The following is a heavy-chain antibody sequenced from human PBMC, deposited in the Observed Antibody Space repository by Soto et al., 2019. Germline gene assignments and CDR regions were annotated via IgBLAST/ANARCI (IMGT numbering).Heavy chain of an antibody. CDR1: GGSFSGYY. Sequence: SETLSLTCAVYGGSFSGYYWSWIRQPPGKGLEWIGEINHSGSTNYNPSLKSRVTISVDTSKNQFSLKLSSVTAADTAVYYCARGRGYKIGPAYYYYGMDVWGQGTTVTVSS. CDR2: INHSGST. J-gene: IGHJ6*02. CDR3: ARGRGYKIGPAYYYYGMDV. D-gene: IGHD2-2*02. V-gene: IGHV4-34*01.